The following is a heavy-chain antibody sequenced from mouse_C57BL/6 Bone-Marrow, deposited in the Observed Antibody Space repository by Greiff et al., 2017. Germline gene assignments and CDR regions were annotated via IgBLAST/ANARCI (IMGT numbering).Heavy chain of an antibody. CDR1: GYTFTSYG. Sequence: VKLLESGAELARPGASVKLSCKASGYTFTSYGISWVKQRTGQGLEWIGEIYPRSGNTYYNEKFKGKATLTADKSSSTAYMELRSLTSEDSAVYFCARYGVQLRLRYFDVWGTGTTVTVSS. J-gene: IGHJ1*03. V-gene: IGHV1-81*01. D-gene: IGHD3-2*02. CDR2: IYPRSGNT. CDR3: ARYGVQLRLRYFDV.